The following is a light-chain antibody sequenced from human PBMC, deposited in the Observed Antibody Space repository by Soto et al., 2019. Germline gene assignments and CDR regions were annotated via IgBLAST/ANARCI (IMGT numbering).Light chain of an antibody. CDR2: DSS. J-gene: IGKJ2*01. CDR3: QQLSHYPYT. CDR1: YDISSS. Sequence: DIQLTQSPSFLSSSVQGRVTLPCRASYDISSSLAWYQQEPGKPPKLLIYDSSTLQTGVPSRFTGSGSGRKFTLTISGLQFGDFATYFCQQLSHYPYTFGQGTKVDIK. V-gene: IGKV1-9*01.